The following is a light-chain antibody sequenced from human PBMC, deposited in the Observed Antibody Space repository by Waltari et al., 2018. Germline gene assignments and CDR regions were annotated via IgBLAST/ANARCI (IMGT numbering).Light chain of an antibody. V-gene: IGKV3-15*01. CDR3: QHYNNWPRT. Sequence: DIVMTQSPATLSVSPGERATLSCRASQSVSSNLAWYQQKPGQALRLLIYAASTRATGIPARFSGSGSGTEFTLTISSLQSEDFAVYYCQHYNNWPRTFGQGTKVEIK. CDR1: QSVSSN. CDR2: AAS. J-gene: IGKJ1*01.